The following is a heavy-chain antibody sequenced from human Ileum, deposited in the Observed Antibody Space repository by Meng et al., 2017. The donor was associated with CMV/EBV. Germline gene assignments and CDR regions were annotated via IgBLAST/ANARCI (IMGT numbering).Heavy chain of an antibody. V-gene: IGHV4-34*02. CDR2: VNNRGRT. J-gene: IGHJ1*01. Sequence: VQLQQWGAGLLNPSETLPLTRAVSGEPLNGFFCSWIRQPPGRGLEWIGEVNNRGRTNYNPSLKSRLTISIDTSKRQLSLMVTSVTAADSAIYYCASGRLQFTPSALQHWGPGTLVTVSS. CDR3: ASGRLQFTPSALQH. CDR1: GEPLNGFF. D-gene: IGHD5-24*01.